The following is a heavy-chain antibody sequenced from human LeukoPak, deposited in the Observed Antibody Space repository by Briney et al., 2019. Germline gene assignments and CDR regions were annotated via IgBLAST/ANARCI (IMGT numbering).Heavy chain of an antibody. CDR3: ARTLSQPSVYSSSWRYFDY. J-gene: IGHJ4*02. Sequence: GGSLRLSCAASGFTFSSYWMHWVRQAAGKGLVWVSRINSDGSSTSYADSVKGRFTISRDNAKNTLYLQMNSLRAEDTAVYYCARTLSQPSVYSSSWRYFDYWGQGTLVTVSS. CDR2: INSDGSST. D-gene: IGHD6-13*01. V-gene: IGHV3-74*01. CDR1: GFTFSSYW.